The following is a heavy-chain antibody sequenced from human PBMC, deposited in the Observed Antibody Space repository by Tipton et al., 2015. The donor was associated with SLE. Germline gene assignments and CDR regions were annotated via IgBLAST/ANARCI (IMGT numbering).Heavy chain of an antibody. CDR1: GGSISSYY. Sequence: TLSLTCTVSGGSISSYYWSWIRQPPGKGLEWIGCIYYSGSTNYNPSLKSRVTISVDTSKNQFSLKLSSVTAADTAVYYCARVWGGDGYSPGLAFDIWGQGTMVTVSS. D-gene: IGHD5-24*01. J-gene: IGHJ3*02. V-gene: IGHV4-59*01. CDR2: IYYSGST. CDR3: ARVWGGDGYSPGLAFDI.